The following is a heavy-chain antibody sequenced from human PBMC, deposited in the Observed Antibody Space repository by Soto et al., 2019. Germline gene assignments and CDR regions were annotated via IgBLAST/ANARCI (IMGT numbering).Heavy chain of an antibody. CDR2: IWYDGSNK. CDR3: ARDYYYDSSGYYPLIDY. J-gene: IGHJ4*02. CDR1: GFTFSSYG. V-gene: IGHV3-33*01. Sequence: GGSLRLSCAASGFTFSSYGMHWVRQAPGKGLEWVAVIWYDGSNKYYADSVKGRFTISRDNSKNTLYLQMNSLRAEDTAVYYCARDYYYDSSGYYPLIDYWGQGTLVTVSS. D-gene: IGHD3-22*01.